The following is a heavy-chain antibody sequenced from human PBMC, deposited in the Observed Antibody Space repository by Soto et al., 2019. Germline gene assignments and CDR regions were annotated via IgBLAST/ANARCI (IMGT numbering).Heavy chain of an antibody. J-gene: IGHJ5*02. CDR3: VRYDT. CDR1: GGSISSIRFS. CDR2: IYNTERT. V-gene: IGHV4-39*01. Sequence: QLQLQESGPGLVKPSETLSLTCTVSGGSISSIRFSWRWVRKPPGKGLEWIGAIYNTERTSYNPSLESRVTVSVDMSKNQFSLKMTSVTAADTAISHCVRYDTWGQGILVTVSS.